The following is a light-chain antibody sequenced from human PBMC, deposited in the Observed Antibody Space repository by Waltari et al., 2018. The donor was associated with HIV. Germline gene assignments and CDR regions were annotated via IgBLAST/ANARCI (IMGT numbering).Light chain of an antibody. J-gene: IGLJ2*01. CDR1: NSNIAAGHE. CDR3: QSYDNSLSNVV. V-gene: IGLV1-40*01. CDR2: DNR. Sequence: QSVLTQPPSVSGAPGPRVTISCTGSNSNIAAGHEAHWYQQPPGSAPKLLMFDNRKRPSGVPDRFSGSKSGTSASLVITGLQAADESVYYCQSYDNSLSNVVFGGGTKLIVL.